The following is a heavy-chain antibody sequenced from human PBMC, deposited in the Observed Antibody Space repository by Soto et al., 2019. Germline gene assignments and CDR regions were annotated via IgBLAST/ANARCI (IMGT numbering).Heavy chain of an antibody. V-gene: IGHV1-24*01. Sequence: ASVKVSCKVSGYTLTELSMHWVRQAPGKGLEWMGGFDPEDGETIYAQKFQGRVTMTEDTSTDTAYMELSSLRSEDTAVYYCATVFVPYYDFWSGPRAWFDPWGQGTLVTVCS. CDR1: GYTLTELS. J-gene: IGHJ5*02. CDR2: FDPEDGET. CDR3: ATVFVPYYDFWSGPRAWFDP. D-gene: IGHD3-3*01.